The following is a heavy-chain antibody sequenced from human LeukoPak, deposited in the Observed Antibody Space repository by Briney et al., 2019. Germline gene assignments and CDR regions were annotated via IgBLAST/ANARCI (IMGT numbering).Heavy chain of an antibody. V-gene: IGHV1-69*06. Sequence: SVKVSCKASGGTFSSYAISWVRQAPGQGLEWMGGIIPIFGTANYAQKFQGRVTMTEDTSTDTAYMELSSLRSEDTAVYYCATALLFFGVVKTFDYWGQGTLVTVSS. J-gene: IGHJ4*02. CDR1: GGTFSSYA. CDR2: IIPIFGTA. D-gene: IGHD3-3*01. CDR3: ATALLFFGVVKTFDY.